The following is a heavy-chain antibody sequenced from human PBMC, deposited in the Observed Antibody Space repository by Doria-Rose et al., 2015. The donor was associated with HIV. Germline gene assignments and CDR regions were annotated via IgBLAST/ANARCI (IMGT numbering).Heavy chain of an antibody. CDR2: INWNGGST. V-gene: IGHV3-20*03. D-gene: IGHD6-19*01. CDR3: ARSTGYSSGGRGAFDI. J-gene: IGHJ3*02. Sequence: APGKGLEWVSGINWNGGSTGYADFVKGRFTISRDNAKNSLYLQMNSLRAEDTALYYCARSTGYSSGGRGAFDIWGQGTMVTVSS.